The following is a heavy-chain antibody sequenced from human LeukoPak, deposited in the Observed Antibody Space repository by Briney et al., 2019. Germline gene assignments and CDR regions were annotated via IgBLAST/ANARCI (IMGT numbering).Heavy chain of an antibody. J-gene: IGHJ4*02. CDR3: ARPPTAVAGIG. D-gene: IGHD6-19*01. V-gene: IGHV3-66*04. CDR2: IYSGGST. Sequence: GSLGLSLGGPGFHVRKNYISWGRPAPGEGVEWVSVIYSGGSTYYADSVKGRFTISRDNSKNTLYLQMNSLRAEDTAVYYCARPPTAVAGIGWGQGTLVTVSS. CDR1: GFHVRKNY.